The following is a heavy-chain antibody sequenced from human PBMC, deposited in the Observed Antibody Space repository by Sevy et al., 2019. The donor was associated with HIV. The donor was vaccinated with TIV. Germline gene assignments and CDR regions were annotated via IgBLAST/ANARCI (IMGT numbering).Heavy chain of an antibody. CDR1: GFTFSSYS. Sequence: GGSLRLSCAASGFTFSSYSMNWVRQAPGKGLEWVSHISSSSSTIYYADSVKGRFTISRENAKDSLYLQMNSLRDEDTAVYYCARDELRGYSRWAEYFQLWGQGTLVTVSS. CDR2: ISSSSSTI. D-gene: IGHD5-18*01. V-gene: IGHV3-48*02. J-gene: IGHJ1*01. CDR3: ARDELRGYSRWAEYFQL.